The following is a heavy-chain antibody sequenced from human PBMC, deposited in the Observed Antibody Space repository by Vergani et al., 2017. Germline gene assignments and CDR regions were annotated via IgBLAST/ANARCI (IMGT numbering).Heavy chain of an antibody. CDR1: GYTFTSYG. V-gene: IGHV1-69*04. J-gene: IGHJ4*02. CDR2: IIPILGIA. D-gene: IGHD2-2*03. CDR3: ARDGYCSSTSCSATLEAHDY. Sequence: QVQLVQSGAEVKKPGASVKVSCKASGYTFTSYGISWVRQAPGQGLEWMGRIIPILGIANYAQKFQGRVTINADKSTSTAYMELSSLRSEDTTVYYCARDGYCSSTSCSATLEAHDYWGQGTLVTVSS.